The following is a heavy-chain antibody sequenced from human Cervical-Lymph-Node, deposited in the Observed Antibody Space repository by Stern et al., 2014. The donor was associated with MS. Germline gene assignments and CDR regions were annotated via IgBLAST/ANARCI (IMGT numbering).Heavy chain of an antibody. CDR1: GYTFTDYG. Sequence: QVQLVQSGGGVKKPGASVKVSCKTSGYTFTDYGVTWVRLAPGQGLEWMGWISGHNGVTNDARKCQDIVTITTDTSTNTAYLELRSLRADDTAIYYCARDRANYGVFDYWGQGSRVTVSA. D-gene: IGHD4-17*01. CDR3: ARDRANYGVFDY. V-gene: IGHV1-18*01. CDR2: ISGHNGVT. J-gene: IGHJ4*02.